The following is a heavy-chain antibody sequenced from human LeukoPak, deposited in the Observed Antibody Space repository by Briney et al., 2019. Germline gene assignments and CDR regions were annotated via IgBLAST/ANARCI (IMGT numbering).Heavy chain of an antibody. D-gene: IGHD5-18*01. CDR1: GGSFSGYY. J-gene: IGHJ2*01. Sequence: SETLSLTCAVYGGSFSGYYWSWIRQPPGKGLEWIGEINHGGSTNYNPSLKSRVTISVDTSKNQFSLKLSSVTAADTAVYYCARSRGYSYGYYWYFDLWGRGTLVTVSS. CDR2: INHGGST. V-gene: IGHV4-34*01. CDR3: ARSRGYSYGYYWYFDL.